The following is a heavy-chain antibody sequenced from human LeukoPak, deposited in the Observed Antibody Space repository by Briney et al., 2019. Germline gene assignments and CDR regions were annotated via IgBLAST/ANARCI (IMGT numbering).Heavy chain of an antibody. J-gene: IGHJ4*02. CDR1: GFTFSSDS. D-gene: IGHD3-10*01. Sequence: GGSLRLSCAAPGFTFSSDSMSWVRQAPGEGLGWVANIKQDGSEKYYVDSVKGRFTISRDNAKNSLYLQMNSLRAEDTAVYYCARGGYYYGSGSYYTWGQGTLVTVSS. V-gene: IGHV3-7*01. CDR3: ARGGYYYGSGSYYT. CDR2: IKQDGSEK.